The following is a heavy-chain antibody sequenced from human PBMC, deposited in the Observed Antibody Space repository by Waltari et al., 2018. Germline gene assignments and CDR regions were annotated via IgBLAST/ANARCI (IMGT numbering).Heavy chain of an antibody. CDR3: ARQVVPAAIPTYYFDY. J-gene: IGHJ4*02. Sequence: QVQLQESGPGLVKPSETLSLTCAVSGYSISSGYYWGWIRPPPGKGLEWIGSIYHSGSTYYNPSLKSRVTISVDTSKNQFSLKLSSVTAADTAVYYCARQVVPAAIPTYYFDYWGQGTLVTVSS. CDR1: GYSISSGYY. CDR2: IYHSGST. V-gene: IGHV4-38-2*01. D-gene: IGHD2-2*01.